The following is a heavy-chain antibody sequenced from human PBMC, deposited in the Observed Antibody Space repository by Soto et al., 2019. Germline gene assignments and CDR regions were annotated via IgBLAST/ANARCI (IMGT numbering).Heavy chain of an antibody. CDR2: IWYDGSNK. D-gene: IGHD5-12*01. Sequence: LRLSCAASGFTFSSYGMHWVRQAPGKGLEWVAVIWYDGSNKYYADSVKGRFTISRDNSKNTLYLQMSSLRAEDTAVYYCAREMATITLYYFDYSCQATLVTVSS. V-gene: IGHV3-33*01. CDR1: GFTFSSYG. CDR3: AREMATITLYYFDY. J-gene: IGHJ4*02.